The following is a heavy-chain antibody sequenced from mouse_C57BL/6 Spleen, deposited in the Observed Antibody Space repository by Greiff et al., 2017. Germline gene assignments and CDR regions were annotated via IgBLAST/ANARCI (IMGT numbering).Heavy chain of an antibody. V-gene: IGHV1-81*01. Sequence: VKVVESGAELARPGASVKLSCKASGYTFTSYGISWVKQRTGQGLEWIGEIYPRSGNTYYNEKFKGKATLTADKSSSTAYMELRSLTSEDSAVYFCARRGESLYAMDYWGQGTSVTVSS. J-gene: IGHJ4*01. CDR3: ARRGESLYAMDY. CDR1: GYTFTSYG. CDR2: IYPRSGNT.